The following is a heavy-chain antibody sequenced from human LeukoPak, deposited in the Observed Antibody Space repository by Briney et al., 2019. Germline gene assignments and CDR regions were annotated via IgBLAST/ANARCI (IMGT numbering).Heavy chain of an antibody. CDR1: GGTFSSYA. J-gene: IGHJ3*02. D-gene: IGHD4-11*01. Sequence: GASVKVSCKASGGTFSSYAISWVRQAPGQGLEWMGRIIPILGIANYAQKFQGRVTITADKSTSTAYMELSSLRSEDTAVYYCARDRGTQYSDYVLDAFDIWGQGTMVTVSS. V-gene: IGHV1-69*04. CDR2: IIPILGIA. CDR3: ARDRGTQYSDYVLDAFDI.